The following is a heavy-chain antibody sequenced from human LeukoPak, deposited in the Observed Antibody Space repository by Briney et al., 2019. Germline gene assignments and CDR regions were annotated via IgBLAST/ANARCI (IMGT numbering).Heavy chain of an antibody. CDR1: VYTGTSYF. V-gene: IGHV1-46*01. Sequence: GASVKVSFKSTVYTGTSYFFHWGRQAPGQGLEWMGIINPGTGGTTYAQNFQGRVTMTSDTSTSTAYMELTSLRSDDTAVYYCARHPAYCGGDCWGQGTLVTVSS. CDR2: INPGTGGT. J-gene: IGHJ4*02. CDR3: ARHPAYCGGDC. D-gene: IGHD2-21*01.